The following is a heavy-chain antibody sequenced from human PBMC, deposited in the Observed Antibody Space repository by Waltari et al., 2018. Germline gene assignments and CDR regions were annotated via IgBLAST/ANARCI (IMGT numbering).Heavy chain of an antibody. CDR1: GFSFSTYG. CDR2: IHNDGSRT. CDR3: VKGIWTSAASYYAGLDV. V-gene: IGHV3-23*03. D-gene: IGHD3-22*01. Sequence: GSGGDLVQPGGSLRLSCAASGFSFSTYGMSWVRQGPGKGLEWVSGIHNDGSRTYYVDSVKGRFTISRDNSKNTMSLQMNSLRAEDTGIYYCVKGIWTSAASYYAGLDVWGQGTTVTVSS. J-gene: IGHJ6*02.